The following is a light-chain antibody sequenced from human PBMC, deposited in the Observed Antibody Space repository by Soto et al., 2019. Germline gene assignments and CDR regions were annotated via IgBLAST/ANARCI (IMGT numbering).Light chain of an antibody. J-gene: IGKJ1*01. CDR2: GAS. V-gene: IGKV3D-15*01. CDR3: QQYNNWWT. Sequence: PGERASLSCGASQSITSSFLAWYQQKPGQAPRLLIYGASNRATGIPARFSGSGSGTEFTLTISSLQSEDFAVYYCQQYNNWWTFGQGTKVDIK. CDR1: QSITSS.